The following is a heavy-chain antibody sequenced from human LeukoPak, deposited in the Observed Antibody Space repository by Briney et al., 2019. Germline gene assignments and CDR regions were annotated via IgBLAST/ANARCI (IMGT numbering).Heavy chain of an antibody. Sequence: GGSLRLSCAASGFTFNNYGIHWVRQAPGKGLEWVAFVRYDGHNECYADSVKGRFTIARDNSKNTLYLQMNSLRAEDTAVYYCAKDRGWELRYFDYWGQGTLVTVSS. V-gene: IGHV3-30*02. CDR2: VRYDGHNE. CDR3: AKDRGWELRYFDY. J-gene: IGHJ4*02. D-gene: IGHD1-26*01. CDR1: GFTFNNYG.